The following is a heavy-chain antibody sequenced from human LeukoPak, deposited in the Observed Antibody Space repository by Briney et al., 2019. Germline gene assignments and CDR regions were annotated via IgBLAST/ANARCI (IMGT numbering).Heavy chain of an antibody. CDR3: ARIARIVATPEDTNYYYYMDV. D-gene: IGHD5-12*01. CDR2: IYYSGSI. J-gene: IGHJ6*03. CDR1: GYSISSSNW. V-gene: IGHV4-28*05. Sequence: RSSDTLSLTCAVSGYSISSSNWWGWIRQPPGKGLEWIGYIYYSGSIYYNPSLKSRVTMSVDTSKNQFSLKLSSVTAVDTAVYYCARIARIVATPEDTNYYYYMDVWGKGTTVTVSS.